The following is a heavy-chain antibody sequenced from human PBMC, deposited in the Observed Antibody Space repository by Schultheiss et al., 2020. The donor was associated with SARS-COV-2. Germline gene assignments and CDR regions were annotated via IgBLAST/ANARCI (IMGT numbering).Heavy chain of an antibody. D-gene: IGHD3-16*01. CDR1: GFTFSSYD. J-gene: IGHJ4*02. Sequence: GGSLRLSCAASGFTFSSYDMHWVRQATGKGLEWVSAIGTAGDTYYPGSVKGRFTISRDNSKNTLYLQMNSLRAEDTAVYYCAKDMSGLRYSACPDYWGQGTLVTVSS. CDR3: AKDMSGLRYSACPDY. V-gene: IGHV3-13*01. CDR2: IGTAGDT.